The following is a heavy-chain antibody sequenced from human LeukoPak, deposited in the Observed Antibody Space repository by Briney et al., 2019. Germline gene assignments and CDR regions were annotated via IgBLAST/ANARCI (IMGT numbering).Heavy chain of an antibody. CDR1: GGSFSGYY. V-gene: IGHV4-34*01. J-gene: IGHJ5*02. CDR2: INHSGST. CDR3: AREPGYCSGGSCYGGWFDP. D-gene: IGHD2-15*01. Sequence: SETLSLTCAVYGGSFSGYYWSWIRQPPGKGLEWIGEINHSGSTIYNPSLKGRVTISLDTSKRQCSLKLTSVTAADTAVYHCAREPGYCSGGSCYGGWFDPWGQGTLVTVSS.